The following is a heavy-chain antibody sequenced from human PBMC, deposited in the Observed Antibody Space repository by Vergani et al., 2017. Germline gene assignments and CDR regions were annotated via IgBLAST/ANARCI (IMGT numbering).Heavy chain of an antibody. D-gene: IGHD1-14*01. CDR1: GFTFSSYA. V-gene: IGHV3-23*01. CDR2: ISGSGGST. Sequence: EVQLLESGGGLVQPGGSLRLSCEASGFTFSSYAMSWVRQAPGKGLEWVSAISGSGGSTYYADSVKGRFTISRDNSKNTLYLQMNSLRDEDTGVYYCARDLRLLYNRFDPWGQGTLVTVSS. CDR3: ARDLRLLYNRFDP. J-gene: IGHJ5*02.